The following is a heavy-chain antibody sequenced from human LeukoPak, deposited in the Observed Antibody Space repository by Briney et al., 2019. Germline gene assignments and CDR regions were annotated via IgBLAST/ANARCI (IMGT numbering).Heavy chain of an antibody. CDR3: ARDVEGSSGCCDY. V-gene: IGHV3-21*01. J-gene: IGHJ4*02. D-gene: IGHD6-19*01. Sequence: PGGSLRLSCAASGFTFSSYSMNWVRQAPGKGLEWVSSISSSSSYIYYADSVKGRFTISRDNAKNSLYLQMNSLRAEDTAVYYCARDVEGSSGCCDYWGQGTLVTVSS. CDR2: ISSSSSYI. CDR1: GFTFSSYS.